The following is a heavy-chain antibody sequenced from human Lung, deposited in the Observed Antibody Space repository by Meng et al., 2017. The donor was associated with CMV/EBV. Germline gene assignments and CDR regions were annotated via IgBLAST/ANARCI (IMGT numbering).Heavy chain of an antibody. V-gene: IGHV3-30*02. CDR1: GFSFSNYA. CDR3: AKDLSYCTTTSCFEGSRFYYAMDV. CDR2: IPYDGSNP. Sequence: GESLKISCAASGFSFSNYAMRWVRQAPGKGLEWVAFIPYDGSNPYYVDSVKGRFIISSDNSKRTLYLQMNSLRAEDTAVYYCAKDLSYCTTTSCFEGSRFYYAMDVWGQGTTVTFSS. D-gene: IGHD2-2*01. J-gene: IGHJ6*01.